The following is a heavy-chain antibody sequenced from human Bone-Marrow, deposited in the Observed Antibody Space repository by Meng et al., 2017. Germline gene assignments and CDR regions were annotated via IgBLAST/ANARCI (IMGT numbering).Heavy chain of an antibody. CDR3: ARRYQLLWDAFDI. V-gene: IGHV5-51*01. Sequence: KVSCKASGGTFSSYAISWVRQAPGQGLEWMGIIYPGDSDTRYSPSFQGQVTISADKSISTAYLQWSSLKASDTAMYYCARRYQLLWDAFDIWGQGTMVTVSS. J-gene: IGHJ3*02. D-gene: IGHD2-2*01. CDR2: IYPGDSDT. CDR1: GGTFSSYA.